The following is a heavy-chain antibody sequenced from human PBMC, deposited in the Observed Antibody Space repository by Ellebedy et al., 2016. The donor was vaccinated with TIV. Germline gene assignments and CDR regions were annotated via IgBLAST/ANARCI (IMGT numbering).Heavy chain of an antibody. V-gene: IGHV4-39*07. CDR3: ARFTYLHPQSLIAAADQFDY. Sequence: SETLSLXXTVSGGSISSSSYYWGWIRQPPGKGLEWIGSIYYSGSTYYNPSLKSRVTISVDTSKNQFSLKLSSVTAADTAVYYCARFTYLHPQSLIAAADQFDYWGQGTLVTVSS. CDR2: IYYSGST. J-gene: IGHJ4*02. D-gene: IGHD6-13*01. CDR1: GGSISSSSYY.